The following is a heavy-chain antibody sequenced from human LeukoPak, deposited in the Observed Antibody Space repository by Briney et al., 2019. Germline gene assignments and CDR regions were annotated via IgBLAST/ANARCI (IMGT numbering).Heavy chain of an antibody. V-gene: IGHV3-15*01. CDR2: IKSKTAGGTT. D-gene: IGHD2-2*01. Sequence: GXSLRLSCAASGFTFSNAWMSWVRQAPGKGVEWVGRIKSKTAGGTTDYAAPVKGRFTISRHDSKNTLYLQMNSLKTEDTAVYYCTTDPDIVVVPAALDIWGQGTMVTVSS. CDR1: GFTFSNAW. J-gene: IGHJ3*02. CDR3: TTDPDIVVVPAALDI.